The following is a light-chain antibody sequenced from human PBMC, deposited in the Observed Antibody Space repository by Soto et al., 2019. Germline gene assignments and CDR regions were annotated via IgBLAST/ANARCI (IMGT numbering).Light chain of an antibody. J-gene: IGKJ2*01. CDR2: TAS. V-gene: IGKV1-39*01. CDR1: QSISNY. Sequence: DIQMTQSPSSLSASVGDRVTITCRASQSISNYLNWYQQKPGKAPKLLIYTASSFQSGVPSRFSGSGSGTDFTLTINSLQPEDFATYDCQQSYSTPYDFGQRTKLEIK. CDR3: QQSYSTPYD.